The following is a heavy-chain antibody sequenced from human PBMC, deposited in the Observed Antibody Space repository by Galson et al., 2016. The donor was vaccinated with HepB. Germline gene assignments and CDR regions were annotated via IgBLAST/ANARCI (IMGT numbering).Heavy chain of an antibody. CDR2: VLYSGST. Sequence: ETLSLTCTVSGGSISSGGYYWSWIRQHPGKGLEWIEHVLYSGSTDYNPSLESRVTISVDTSKSQFSLKLNYVTTADTAVYYCARVHYDYGSPSCIDSWGRGILVTVS. J-gene: IGHJ5*01. V-gene: IGHV4-61*08. D-gene: IGHD3-10*01. CDR1: GGSISSGGYY. CDR3: ARVHYDYGSPSCIDS.